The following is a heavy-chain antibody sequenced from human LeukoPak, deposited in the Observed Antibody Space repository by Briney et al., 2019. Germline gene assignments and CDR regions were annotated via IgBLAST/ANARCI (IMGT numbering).Heavy chain of an antibody. CDR1: GLTFSSYA. CDR2: ISSSSTYM. Sequence: PGGSLRLSCAASGLTFSSYAMSWVRQAPGRGLEWVSCISSSSTYMLYADSAKGRFSISRDNAKNSLYLQMNSLRAEDTAVYYCARDISDDYWGQGTLVTVSS. V-gene: IGHV3-21*01. J-gene: IGHJ4*02. CDR3: ARDISDDY. D-gene: IGHD1-26*01.